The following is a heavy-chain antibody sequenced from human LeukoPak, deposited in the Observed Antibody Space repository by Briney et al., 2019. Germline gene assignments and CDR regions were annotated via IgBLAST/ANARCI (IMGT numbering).Heavy chain of an antibody. Sequence: ASVKVSCKASGYTFTSYAMHWVRQAPGQRLEWMGWINAGNGNTKYSQKFQGRVTITRDTSATTAYMELSSLRSEDTAVYYCARAKYCSSTSCYRYYYYGMDVWGQGTTVTVSS. V-gene: IGHV1-3*01. J-gene: IGHJ6*02. D-gene: IGHD2-2*02. CDR3: ARAKYCSSTSCYRYYYYGMDV. CDR2: INAGNGNT. CDR1: GYTFTSYA.